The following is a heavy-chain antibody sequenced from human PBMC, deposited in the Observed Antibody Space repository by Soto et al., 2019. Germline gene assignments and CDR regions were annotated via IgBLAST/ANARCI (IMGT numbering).Heavy chain of an antibody. Sequence: QVQLVQSGAEVKKPGGSVKVSCKASGYTFTSYGISWVRQAPGQGLEWMGWISAYNGNTNYAQKLQGRVTMTTDTSTSTAYMELSSLRSDDSAVYYCARVYYDFWSGYLGQRHLIDYWGQGTLVTVSS. CDR2: ISAYNGNT. J-gene: IGHJ4*02. D-gene: IGHD3-3*01. V-gene: IGHV1-18*01. CDR1: GYTFTSYG. CDR3: ARVYYDFWSGYLGQRHLIDY.